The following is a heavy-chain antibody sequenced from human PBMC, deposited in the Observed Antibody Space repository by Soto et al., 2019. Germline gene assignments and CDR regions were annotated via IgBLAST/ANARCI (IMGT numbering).Heavy chain of an antibody. CDR3: ARGRRITGTSQDNWFDP. D-gene: IGHD1-7*01. Sequence: GASVKVSCKASGYMFTSYYMHWVRQGPGQGLEWMGIINASGGGTSYAQKFEGRVTMTRDTSTSTVYLALSSLGCQDTAVKYCARGRRITGTSQDNWFDPWGQGTLVTVS. CDR1: GYMFTSYY. V-gene: IGHV1-46*01. J-gene: IGHJ5*02. CDR2: INASGGGT.